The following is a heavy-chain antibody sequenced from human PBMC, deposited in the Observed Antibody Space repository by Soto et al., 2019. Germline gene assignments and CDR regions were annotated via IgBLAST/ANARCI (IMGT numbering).Heavy chain of an antibody. D-gene: IGHD1-26*01. CDR1: GYTFSTYE. CDR2: INGGNGKS. J-gene: IGHJ6*03. CDR3: ARGGGATFTHYYYYMDV. Sequence: QVQLVQSGAEVKKPGASVKVSCEASGYTFSTYEMHWVRQAPGQRPEWMGWINGGNGKSKYSETLQSRVTFTRDTSASTAYMELTSLRSEDTAVYYCARGGGATFTHYYYYMDVWGTGTTVTVSS. V-gene: IGHV1-3*01.